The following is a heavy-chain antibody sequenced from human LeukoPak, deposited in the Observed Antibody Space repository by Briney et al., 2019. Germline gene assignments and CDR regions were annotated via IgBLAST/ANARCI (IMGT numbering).Heavy chain of an antibody. D-gene: IGHD4-17*01. V-gene: IGHV3-30*18. CDR1: GFTFSSYG. J-gene: IGHJ3*02. CDR3: AKGRGYGDLDAFDI. Sequence: PGGSLRLSCAASGFTFSSYGMHWVRQAPGKGLEWVAVISYDGSNKYYADSVKGRFTISRDNSKNTLYLQMNSLRAEDTAVYYCAKGRGYGDLDAFDIWGQGTMVTVSS. CDR2: ISYDGSNK.